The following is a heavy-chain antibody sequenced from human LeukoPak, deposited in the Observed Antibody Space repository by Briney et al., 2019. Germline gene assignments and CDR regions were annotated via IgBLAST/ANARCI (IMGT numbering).Heavy chain of an antibody. CDR1: GFTFSSCE. J-gene: IGHJ4*02. V-gene: IGHV3-48*03. CDR3: AKDSGSYNDY. D-gene: IGHD1-26*01. Sequence: GGSLRLSCAASGFTFSSCEMNWVRQAPGKGLEWVSYISSSGSTIYYADSVKGRFTISRDNSKNTLYLQMNSLRAEDTAVYYCAKDSGSYNDYWGQGTLVTVSS. CDR2: ISSSGSTI.